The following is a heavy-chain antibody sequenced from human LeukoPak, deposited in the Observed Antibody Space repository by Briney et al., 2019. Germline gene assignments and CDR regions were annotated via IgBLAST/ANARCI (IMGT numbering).Heavy chain of an antibody. V-gene: IGHV4-34*01. Sequence: SETLSLTCAVYRGSFSGYYWSWIRQPPGKGLEWIGEISHSGSTNYNPSLKSRVTISVDTSQKQFSLRLSSVTAADTAVYYCARGRYLTTGGGAAAGFLDYWGQGTLVTVSS. CDR3: ARGRYLTTGGGAAAGFLDY. CDR1: RGSFSGYY. J-gene: IGHJ4*02. D-gene: IGHD6-13*01. CDR2: ISHSGST.